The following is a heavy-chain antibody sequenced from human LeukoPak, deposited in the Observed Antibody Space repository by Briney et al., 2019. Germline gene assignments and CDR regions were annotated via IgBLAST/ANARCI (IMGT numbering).Heavy chain of an antibody. CDR3: ARAFGDYPFWRFDY. CDR2: INQDGSDK. CDR1: GFTSSSYW. Sequence: GGSLRLSCAASGFTSSSYWMTWVRQAPGKGLEWVANINQDGSDKYYVDSVKGRFTISRDNAKNSLYLQMNSLRAEDTAVYYCARAFGDYPFWRFDYWGQGTLVTASS. D-gene: IGHD4-17*01. J-gene: IGHJ4*02. V-gene: IGHV3-7*05.